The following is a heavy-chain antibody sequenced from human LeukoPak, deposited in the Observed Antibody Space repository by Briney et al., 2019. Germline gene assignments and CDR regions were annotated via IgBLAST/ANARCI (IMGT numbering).Heavy chain of an antibody. D-gene: IGHD1-1*01. J-gene: IGHJ4*02. Sequence: GGSLRLSCAASGFTFSSYGMHWVRQAPGKGLEWVAVISYDGSNKYYADSVKGRFTISRDNSKNTLYLQMNSLRAEDTAVYYCAKDYGNAVLDYWGQGTLVTVSS. CDR1: GFTFSSYG. V-gene: IGHV3-30*18. CDR2: ISYDGSNK. CDR3: AKDYGNAVLDY.